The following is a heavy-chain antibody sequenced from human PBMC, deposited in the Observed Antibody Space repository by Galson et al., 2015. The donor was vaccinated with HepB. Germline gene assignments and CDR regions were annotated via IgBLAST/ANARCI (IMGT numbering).Heavy chain of an antibody. CDR3: ARDGYCSSTSCYMAPEYFQH. Sequence: SVKVSCKASGGTFSSYAISWVRQAPGQGLEWMGGIIPIFGTANYAQKFQGRVTITADESTSTAYMELSSLRSEDTAVYYCARDGYCSSTSCYMAPEYFQHWGQGTLVTVSS. D-gene: IGHD2-2*03. V-gene: IGHV1-69*13. J-gene: IGHJ1*01. CDR1: GGTFSSYA. CDR2: IIPIFGTA.